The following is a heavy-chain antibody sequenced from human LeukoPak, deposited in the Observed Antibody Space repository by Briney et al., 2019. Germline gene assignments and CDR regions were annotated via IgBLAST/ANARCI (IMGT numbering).Heavy chain of an antibody. D-gene: IGHD1-26*01. CDR1: GFTFSDYA. Sequence: PGGSLRLSCTASGFTFSDYAMRWVRQAPGKGLEWVSDISGFSGNTYYADSVKGRFTISRDNSKSTLYLQMNSLRAEDTATYYCAKDSGFSVSYFSNWGQGILVTVSS. CDR2: ISGFSGNT. J-gene: IGHJ4*02. CDR3: AKDSGFSVSYFSN. V-gene: IGHV3-23*01.